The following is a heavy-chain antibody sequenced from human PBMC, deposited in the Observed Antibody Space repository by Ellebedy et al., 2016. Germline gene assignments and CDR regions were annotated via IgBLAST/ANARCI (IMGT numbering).Heavy chain of an antibody. D-gene: IGHD3-10*01. CDR1: GGSVSSGNYY. V-gene: IGHV4-61*01. CDR3: ARDLSADGSGSPIDY. Sequence: SETLSLTCTVSGGSVSSGNYYWSWIRQPPGKGLEWIGNIFYTGNTNCNPALKSRVTISVDTSKNQFSLRLSSVTAADTAVYYCARDLSADGSGSPIDYWGQGTLVTVSS. CDR2: IFYTGNT. J-gene: IGHJ4*02.